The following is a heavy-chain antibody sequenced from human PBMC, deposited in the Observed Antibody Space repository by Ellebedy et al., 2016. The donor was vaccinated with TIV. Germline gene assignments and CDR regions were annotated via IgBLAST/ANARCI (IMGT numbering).Heavy chain of an antibody. J-gene: IGHJ4*02. CDR1: AYAFTNSW. CDR3: ARLRLELDY. CDR2: IYPGDSDT. Sequence: GESLKISXQDSAYAFTNSWIAWVRQMPGKGLEWMGIIYPGDSDTRYSPSFQGQVTISADKSISTAYLQWSSLKASDTAMYYCARLRLELDYWGQGTLVTVSS. V-gene: IGHV5-51*01. D-gene: IGHD6-25*01.